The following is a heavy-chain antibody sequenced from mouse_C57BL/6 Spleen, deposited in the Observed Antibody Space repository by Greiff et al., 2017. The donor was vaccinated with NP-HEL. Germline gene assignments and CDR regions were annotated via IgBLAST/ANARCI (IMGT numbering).Heavy chain of an antibody. Sequence: QVQLQQSGPELVKPGASVKISCKASGYAFSSSWMNWVKQRPGKGLEWIGRIYPGDGDTNYNGKFKGKATLTAAKSSSTAYMQLSSLTSEDSAVYFCARGLLRRHYFDYWGQGTTLTVSS. CDR3: ARGLLRRHYFDY. J-gene: IGHJ2*01. V-gene: IGHV1-82*01. CDR1: GYAFSSSW. D-gene: IGHD2-3*01. CDR2: IYPGDGDT.